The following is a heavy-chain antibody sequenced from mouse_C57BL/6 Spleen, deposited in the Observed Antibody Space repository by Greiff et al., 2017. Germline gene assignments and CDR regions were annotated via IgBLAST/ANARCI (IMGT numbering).Heavy chain of an antibody. CDR3: ARSGTFAMDY. Sequence: QVQLQQSGPELVKPGASVTISCKASGYAFSSSWMNWVKQRPGKGLEWIGRIYPGDGDTNYNGKFKGQATLTADKSSSTAYMQLRSLTSEDSAVYFCARSGTFAMDYWGQGASVTVSS. J-gene: IGHJ4*01. CDR2: IYPGDGDT. D-gene: IGHD3-1*01. V-gene: IGHV1-82*01. CDR1: GYAFSSSW.